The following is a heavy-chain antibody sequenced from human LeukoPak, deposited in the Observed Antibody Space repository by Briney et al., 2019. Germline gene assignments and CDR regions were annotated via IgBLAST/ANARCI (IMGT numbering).Heavy chain of an antibody. CDR3: ARDPPGIAAAGPTPRYYGMDV. V-gene: IGHV1-18*01. CDR1: GYTFTSHG. D-gene: IGHD6-13*01. Sequence: ASVKVSCKASGYTFTSHGISWVRQAPGQGLEWMGWISAYNGNTNYAQKLQGRVTMTTDTSTSTAYMELRSLRSDDTAVYYCARDPPGIAAAGPTPRYYGMDVWGQGTTVTVSS. CDR2: ISAYNGNT. J-gene: IGHJ6*02.